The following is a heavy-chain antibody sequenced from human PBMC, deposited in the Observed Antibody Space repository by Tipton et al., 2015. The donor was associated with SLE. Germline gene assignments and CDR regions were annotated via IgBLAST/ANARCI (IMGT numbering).Heavy chain of an antibody. J-gene: IGHJ5*02. V-gene: IGHV4-61*01. CDR2: IYYSGST. CDR1: GGSVSSGSYY. CDR3: ARAAIKIRYDSSGYRFDP. D-gene: IGHD3-22*01. Sequence: LRLSCTVSGGSVSSGSYYWSWIRQPPGKGLEWIGYIYYSGSTNYNPSLKSRVTISVDTSKNQFSLKLSSVTAADTAVYYCARAAIKIRYDSSGYRFDPWGQGTLVTVSS.